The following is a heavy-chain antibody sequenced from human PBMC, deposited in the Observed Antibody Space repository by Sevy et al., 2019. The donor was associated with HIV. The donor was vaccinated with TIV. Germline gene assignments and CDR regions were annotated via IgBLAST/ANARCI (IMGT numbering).Heavy chain of an antibody. Sequence: ASVKVSCKASGYTFTSYAMHWVRQAPGQRLEWMGWINAGNGNTKYSQKFQGRVTITRDTSASTAYKELSSLRSEDTAVYYCARDASTMVRGVIIKGAAFDYWGQGTLVTVSS. J-gene: IGHJ4*02. CDR1: GYTFTSYA. V-gene: IGHV1-3*01. CDR3: ARDASTMVRGVIIKGAAFDY. D-gene: IGHD3-10*01. CDR2: INAGNGNT.